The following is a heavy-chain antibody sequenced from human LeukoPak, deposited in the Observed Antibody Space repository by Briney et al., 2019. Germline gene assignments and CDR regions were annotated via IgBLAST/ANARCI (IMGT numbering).Heavy chain of an antibody. Sequence: GGSLRLSCSASGFSSSDYSMNWVRQAPGKGLEWVSYIGSVTTTIYYADSVKGRFTIFRDNSRNSLHLQMNSLRAEDTAVYYCARDGSGWIIDQWGQGTLVTVSS. V-gene: IGHV3-48*01. CDR1: GFSSSDYS. D-gene: IGHD6-19*01. CDR2: IGSVTTTI. J-gene: IGHJ4*02. CDR3: ARDGSGWIIDQ.